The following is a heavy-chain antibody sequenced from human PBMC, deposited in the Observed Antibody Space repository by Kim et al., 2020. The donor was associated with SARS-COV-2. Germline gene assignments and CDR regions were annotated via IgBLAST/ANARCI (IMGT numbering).Heavy chain of an antibody. V-gene: IGHV3-74*01. J-gene: IGHJ4*03. CDR2: INPDSTTT. Sequence: GGSLRLSCTASGFTFNIYWMHWVRQAPGKGLRWVSHINPDSTTTTYADSVTGRFTISRDNAKNTVYLQLNSLTAEDTAVYYCARGGAATPMAHEYWGQGT. D-gene: IGHD5-18*01. CDR3: ARGGAATPMAHEY. CDR1: GFTFNIYW.